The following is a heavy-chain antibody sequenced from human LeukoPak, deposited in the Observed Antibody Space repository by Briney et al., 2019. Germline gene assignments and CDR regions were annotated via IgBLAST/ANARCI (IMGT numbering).Heavy chain of an antibody. J-gene: IGHJ5*02. Sequence: SETLSLTCTVSGSSISSYYWSWIRQPAGKGLEWIGRIYSSGSTNYSPSLRSRVTMSVDTSKNQFSLKLSSVTAADTAVYYCARATPALGARRGWFDPWGQGTLVTVSS. CDR1: GSSISSYY. CDR2: IYSSGST. V-gene: IGHV4-4*07. D-gene: IGHD4/OR15-4a*01. CDR3: ARATPALGARRGWFDP.